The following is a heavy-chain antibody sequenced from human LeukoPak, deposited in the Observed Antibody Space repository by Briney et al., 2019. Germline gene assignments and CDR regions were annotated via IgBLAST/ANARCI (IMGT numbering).Heavy chain of an antibody. Sequence: SGTLSLTCAVYGGSFSGYYWSWIRQPPGKGLEWIGEINHSGSTNYNPSLKSRVTISVDTSKNQFSLKLSSVTAADTAVYYCARGRGARPPYYYYYMDVWGKGTTVTVSS. CDR3: ARGRGARPPYYYYYMDV. D-gene: IGHD3-10*01. J-gene: IGHJ6*03. CDR2: INHSGST. CDR1: GGSFSGYY. V-gene: IGHV4-34*01.